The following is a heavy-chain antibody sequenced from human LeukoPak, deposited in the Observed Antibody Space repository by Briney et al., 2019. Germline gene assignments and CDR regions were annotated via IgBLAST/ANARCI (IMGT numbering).Heavy chain of an antibody. D-gene: IGHD6-6*01. CDR2: IYYSGST. CDR3: ARDRLSSSPYYYYYYMDV. J-gene: IGHJ6*03. V-gene: IGHV4-59*01. CDR1: GGSISSYY. Sequence: SETLSLTCTVSGGSISSYYWSWIRQPPGKGLEWIGYIYYSGSTNYNPSLESRVTISVDTSKNQFSLKLSSVTAADTAVYYCARDRLSSSPYYYYYYMDVWGKGTTVTVSS.